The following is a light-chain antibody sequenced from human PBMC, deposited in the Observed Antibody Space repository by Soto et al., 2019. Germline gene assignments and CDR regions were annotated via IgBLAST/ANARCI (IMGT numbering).Light chain of an antibody. CDR3: QQSYSNPIT. Sequence: DIQMTQSPPSLSASVGDRVTITCRASQSINSHLNWYQQKPGKAPKLLIYAASSLQSGVPSRFSGSGSGTDFTLTISSLQPEDFETYYCQQSYSNPITFGQGTRLEIK. CDR2: AAS. V-gene: IGKV1-39*01. CDR1: QSINSH. J-gene: IGKJ5*01.